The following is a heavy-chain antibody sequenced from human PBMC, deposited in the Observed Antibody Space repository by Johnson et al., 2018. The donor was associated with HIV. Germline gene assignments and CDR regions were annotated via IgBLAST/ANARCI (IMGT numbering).Heavy chain of an antibody. V-gene: IGHV3-64*04. CDR2: IRASGGGT. D-gene: IGHD2-15*01. Sequence: QVQLVESGGGVVQPGGSLRLSCAASGFTFSSYAMHWVRQAPGKGLEWVSNIRASGGGTYYADSVTGRFTISRDGAKNTLYLQMNSLRAEDTAVYYCAREGIYCTGGRCYVAAFDIWGQGTKVTVSS. CDR3: AREGIYCTGGRCYVAAFDI. J-gene: IGHJ3*02. CDR1: GFTFSSYA.